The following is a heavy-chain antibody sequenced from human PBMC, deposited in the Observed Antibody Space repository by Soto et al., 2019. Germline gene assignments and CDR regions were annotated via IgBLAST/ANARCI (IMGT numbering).Heavy chain of an antibody. CDR3: ASSNNQYALATPFDY. Sequence: ASVKVSCKASGYNLGAYYTYWVRQAPGQGLEWMGWINPNSGGTNYAQKFQGRVTMTRDTSISTAYMELSRLRSDDTAVYYYASSNNQYALATPFDYWGQGTLVTVSS. J-gene: IGHJ4*02. CDR1: GYNLGAYY. CDR2: INPNSGGT. D-gene: IGHD1-26*01. V-gene: IGHV1-2*02.